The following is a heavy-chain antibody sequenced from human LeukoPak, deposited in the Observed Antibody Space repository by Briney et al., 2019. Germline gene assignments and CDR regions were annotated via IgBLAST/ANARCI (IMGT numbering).Heavy chain of an antibody. CDR2: IYYSGST. CDR1: GGSISSYY. V-gene: IGHV4-59*08. Sequence: SETLSLTCTVSGGSISSYYWSWIRQPPGKGLEWIGYIYYSGSTNYNPSLKSRATMSVDTSKSQVSLKMTSVTVADTAVYYCARPSIPSAAASALDIWGQGTMVTVSS. J-gene: IGHJ3*02. CDR3: ARPSIPSAAASALDI. D-gene: IGHD2-2*01.